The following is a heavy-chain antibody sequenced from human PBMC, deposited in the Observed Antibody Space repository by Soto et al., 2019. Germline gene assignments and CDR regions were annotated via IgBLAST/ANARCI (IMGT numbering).Heavy chain of an antibody. CDR2: IWYDGSNK. CDR3: ARINDYGGNPLAVFDY. V-gene: IGHV3-33*01. Sequence: GGSLRLSCAASGFTFSSYGMHWVRQAPGKGLEWVAVIWYDGSNKYYADSVKGRFTISRDNSKNTLYLQMNSLRAEDTAVYYCARINDYGGNPLAVFDYWGQGTLVTVSS. J-gene: IGHJ4*02. D-gene: IGHD4-17*01. CDR1: GFTFSSYG.